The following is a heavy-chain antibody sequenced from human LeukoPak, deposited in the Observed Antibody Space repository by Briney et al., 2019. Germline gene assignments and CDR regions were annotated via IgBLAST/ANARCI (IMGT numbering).Heavy chain of an antibody. CDR3: ARKYCSSTSCLIDN. J-gene: IGHJ4*02. CDR1: GFTFTTYW. Sequence: GGSLRLSCAASGFTFTTYWMHWVRQAPGKGLVWVSRINTDGSSASYADSVKGRFTISRDTAKNTLYLQMNSLRAEDAAVYYCARKYCSSTSCLIDNWGQGTLVTVSS. D-gene: IGHD2-2*01. V-gene: IGHV3-74*01. CDR2: INTDGSSA.